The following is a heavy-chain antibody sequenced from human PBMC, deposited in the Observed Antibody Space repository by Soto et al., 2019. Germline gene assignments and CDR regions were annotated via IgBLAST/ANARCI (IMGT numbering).Heavy chain of an antibody. CDR3: AHTRIYDILTGPHFDY. Sequence: QITLKESGPTLVKPTQTLTLTCTFSGFSLSTSGVAVGWIRQPPGKALEWLALIYWDDDKRYSPSLQSRLTIPKDTSKNQVVLTMTNMDPVDTATYYCAHTRIYDILTGPHFDYWGQGSLVTVSS. D-gene: IGHD3-9*01. J-gene: IGHJ4*02. V-gene: IGHV2-5*02. CDR1: GFSLSTSGVA. CDR2: IYWDDDK.